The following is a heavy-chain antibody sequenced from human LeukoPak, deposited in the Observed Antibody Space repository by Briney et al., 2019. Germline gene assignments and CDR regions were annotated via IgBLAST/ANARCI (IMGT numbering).Heavy chain of an antibody. CDR2: IDGSGGRP. J-gene: IGHJ4*02. D-gene: IGHD1-26*01. CDR3: ARGVGATIYFDY. V-gene: IGHV3-23*01. CDR1: GFTLSKYA. Sequence: QPGGSLRLSCAASGFTLSKYAMNWVRQAPGKGLEWVSGIDGSGGRPPSADSVKGRFTISRHNSKNTLYLQMNSLRAEDTAVYYCARGVGATIYFDYWGQGTLVTVSS.